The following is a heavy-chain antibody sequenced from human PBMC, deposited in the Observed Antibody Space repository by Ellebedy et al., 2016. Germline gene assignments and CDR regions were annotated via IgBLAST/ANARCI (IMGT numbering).Heavy chain of an antibody. V-gene: IGHV1-46*04. J-gene: IGHJ3*02. Sequence: ASVKVSCKTSGYTFTNYCMHWVRQAPGQGLEWMGIINPSDNTTTYAQTLQGRVTITRDTSTSTAYMELSSLRSEDTAIYYCARAPPPRVDRSADAFDIWGQGTMVTVST. CDR1: GYTFTNYC. D-gene: IGHD5-12*01. CDR3: ARAPPPRVDRSADAFDI. CDR2: INPSDNTT.